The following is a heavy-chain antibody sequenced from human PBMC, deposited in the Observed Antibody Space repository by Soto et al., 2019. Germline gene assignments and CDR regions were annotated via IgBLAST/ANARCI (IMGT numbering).Heavy chain of an antibody. D-gene: IGHD4-17*01. J-gene: IGHJ4*02. CDR1: GFSLSSSAVGVG. CDR3: AHAGDYDLLTFDH. CDR2: IYWDDDK. Sequence: GPTLVNPTQTLTLTCTFSGFSLSSSAVGVGVGWIRQPPGKALEWLALIYWDDDKRYSPSLKDRLAISKDTSSNQVVLTITNIDPGDSATYFCAHAGDYDLLTFDHWGPGTLVTVSS. V-gene: IGHV2-5*02.